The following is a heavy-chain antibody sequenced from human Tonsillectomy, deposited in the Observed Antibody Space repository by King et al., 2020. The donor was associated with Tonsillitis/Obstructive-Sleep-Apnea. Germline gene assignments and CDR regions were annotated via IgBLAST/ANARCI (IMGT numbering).Heavy chain of an antibody. Sequence: VQLQESGPGLVKPSETLSLTCTVSGGSISSYYWSWIRQPPGKGLEWIGYIYYSGSTNYNPSLKSRVTISVDTSKNQFSLNLRSVTAADTAVYFCARHGMDSSTYGFYYGMDVWGQGTTVTVSS. CDR1: GGSISSYY. CDR3: ARHGMDSSTYGFYYGMDV. D-gene: IGHD2/OR15-2a*01. J-gene: IGHJ6*02. CDR2: IYYSGST. V-gene: IGHV4-59*08.